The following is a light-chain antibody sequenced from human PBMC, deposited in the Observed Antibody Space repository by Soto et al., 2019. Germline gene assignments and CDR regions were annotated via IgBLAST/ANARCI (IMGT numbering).Light chain of an antibody. V-gene: IGKV3-15*01. CDR2: GAS. Sequence: EILLTQSPATLSASPGERATLSCRAGQSVNNNLAWYQHMPGHSPRLLIYGASTRPAGIPARFSGSGSGTEFTLTIYSLQSEDFAVYYCQHYNNWPLLTFGGGTKVEIK. CDR3: QHYNNWPLLT. CDR1: QSVNNN. J-gene: IGKJ4*01.